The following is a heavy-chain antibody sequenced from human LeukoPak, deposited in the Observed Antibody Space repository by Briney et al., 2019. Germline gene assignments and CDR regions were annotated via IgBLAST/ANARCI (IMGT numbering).Heavy chain of an antibody. CDR2: IWSDATNE. V-gene: IGHV3-33*06. J-gene: IGHJ4*02. CDR3: AKDAQRGFDHSNSCEL. D-gene: IGHD4-11*01. CDR1: GFTFSHFG. Sequence: PGTSLRLSCEAPGFTFSHFGMHCVRQAPGKGLEWVAVIWSDATNEYYADSVKGRFTISRDNFKNTVSLQMNSLRAEDTAVYYCAKDAQRGFDHSNSCELWGQGSLVTVSS.